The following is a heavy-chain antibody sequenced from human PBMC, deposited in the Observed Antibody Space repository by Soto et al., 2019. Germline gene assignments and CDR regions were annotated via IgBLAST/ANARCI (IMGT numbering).Heavy chain of an antibody. D-gene: IGHD6-13*01. Sequence: QVQLQESGPGLVKPSETLSLTCTVSGDSVTSRSYYWTWVRQPPGKGLEWIGYIYYSGNINYNPSLKSRFTISVDTSTNQLSLKLTSVTAADTAIYYCARGNIAASGTKFDPWGQGILVTVSS. CDR2: IYYSGNI. CDR3: ARGNIAASGTKFDP. V-gene: IGHV4-61*01. CDR1: GDSVTSRSYY. J-gene: IGHJ5*02.